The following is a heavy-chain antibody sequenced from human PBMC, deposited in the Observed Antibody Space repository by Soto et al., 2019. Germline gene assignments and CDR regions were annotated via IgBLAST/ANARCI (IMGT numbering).Heavy chain of an antibody. CDR1: GFTFISNY. V-gene: IGHV3-53*01. J-gene: IGHJ3*02. CDR3: ARFLAGDDAFDI. D-gene: IGHD7-27*01. Sequence: GGSLSLSCAASGFTFISNYMSWVRQAPGKGLEWVSVIYSGGSTYYADSVKGRFTISRDNSKNTLYLQMNSLRAEDTDVYYCARFLAGDDAFDIWGQGTMVTVSS. CDR2: IYSGGST.